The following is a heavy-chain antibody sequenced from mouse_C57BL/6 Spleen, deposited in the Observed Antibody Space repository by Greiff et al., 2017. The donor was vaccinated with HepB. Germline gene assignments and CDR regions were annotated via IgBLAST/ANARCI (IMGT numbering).Heavy chain of an antibody. CDR2: INPNNGGT. V-gene: IGHV1-22*01. J-gene: IGHJ2*01. CDR1: GYTFTDYN. CDR3: ARLTGTGRYFDY. Sequence: VQLQQSGPELVKPGASVKMSCKASGYTFTDYNMHWVKQSHGKSLEWIGYINPNNGGTSYNQKFKGKATLTVNKSSSTAYMELRSLTSEDSAVYYCARLTGTGRYFDYWGQGTTLTVSS. D-gene: IGHD4-1*01.